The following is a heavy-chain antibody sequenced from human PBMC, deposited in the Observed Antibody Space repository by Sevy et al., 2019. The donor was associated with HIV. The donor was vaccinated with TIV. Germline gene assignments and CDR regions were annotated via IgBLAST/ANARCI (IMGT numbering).Heavy chain of an antibody. J-gene: IGHJ4*02. CDR3: AGENAWGRGYS. CDR1: GGSITSLY. D-gene: IGHD1-26*01. Sequence: SESLSLTCTVSGGSITSLYWNWIRQPPGKGLEWIANIYYNGHINYNPTLKGRFTLTLDTSKNQFFLGLSSVTAADAAMYYCAGENAWGRGYSWGQGTLVTVSS. CDR2: IYYNGHI. V-gene: IGHV4-59*08.